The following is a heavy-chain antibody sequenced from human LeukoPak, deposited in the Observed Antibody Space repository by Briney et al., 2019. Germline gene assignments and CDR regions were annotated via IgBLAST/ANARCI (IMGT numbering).Heavy chain of an antibody. CDR2: INPSGGST. Sequence: RASVKVSCKASGYTFTSYYMHWVRQAPGQGLEWMGIINPSGGSTSYAQKFQGRVTMTRDMSTSTVYMELSSLRSEDTAVYHCARYRAYSSSYYNYYMDVWGKGTTVTVSS. CDR1: GYTFTSYY. J-gene: IGHJ6*03. V-gene: IGHV1-46*01. D-gene: IGHD6-6*01. CDR3: ARYRAYSSSYYNYYMDV.